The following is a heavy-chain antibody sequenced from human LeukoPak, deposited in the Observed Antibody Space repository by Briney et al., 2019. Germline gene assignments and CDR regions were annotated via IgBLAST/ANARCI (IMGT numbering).Heavy chain of an antibody. Sequence: GGSLRLSCAASGFIFSDYYMSWIRQAPGKGLEWVSYISSSGDTIFYADSVRGRFTISRDNSKNTLYLQMNSLRAEDTAVYYCARGPSGYHNTGGQGTLVTVSS. D-gene: IGHD5-12*01. V-gene: IGHV3-11*04. J-gene: IGHJ4*02. CDR2: ISSSGDTI. CDR3: ARGPSGYHNT. CDR1: GFIFSDYY.